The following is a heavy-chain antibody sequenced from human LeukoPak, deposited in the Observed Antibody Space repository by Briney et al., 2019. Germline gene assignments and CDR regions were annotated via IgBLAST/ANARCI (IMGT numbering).Heavy chain of an antibody. D-gene: IGHD6-6*01. CDR2: IKQDGSEK. CDR1: GFTFTHSW. J-gene: IGHJ4*02. CDR3: VRALGSSSADY. Sequence: PGGSLRLSCAASGFTFTHSWMSWVRQAPGKGLEWVANIKQDGSEKYYVDSVKGRFTISRDNAKNSVSLQMNSLRGEDTAVYYCVRALGSSSADYWGQGTLVTVSS. V-gene: IGHV3-7*01.